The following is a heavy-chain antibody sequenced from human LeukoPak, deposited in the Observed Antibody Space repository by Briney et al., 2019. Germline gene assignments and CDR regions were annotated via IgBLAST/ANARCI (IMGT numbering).Heavy chain of an antibody. Sequence: KTGGSLRLSCAASGFTFSDYYMSWIRQAPGKGLEWVSYISSSGSTIYYADSVKGRFTISRDNAKNSLYLQMNSLRAEDTAVYYCARDQSGYDEKVFDYWGQGTLVTVSS. CDR3: ARDQSGYDEKVFDY. CDR2: ISSSGSTI. V-gene: IGHV3-11*01. D-gene: IGHD5-12*01. J-gene: IGHJ4*02. CDR1: GFTFSDYY.